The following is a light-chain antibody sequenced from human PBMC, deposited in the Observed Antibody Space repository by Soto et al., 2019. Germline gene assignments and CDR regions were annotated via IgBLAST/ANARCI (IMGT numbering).Light chain of an antibody. CDR2: AAS. CDR3: QQLNSYPGST. CDR1: QGISNY. V-gene: IGKV1-9*01. Sequence: DIQLTQSPSFLSASVGDRVTITCRASQGISNYLVWYQQKPGKAPNLLIYAASTLQSGVPSRFSGSGSGTEFTLTISSLQPEDFATYYCQQLNSYPGSTFGQGTKLEIK. J-gene: IGKJ2*01.